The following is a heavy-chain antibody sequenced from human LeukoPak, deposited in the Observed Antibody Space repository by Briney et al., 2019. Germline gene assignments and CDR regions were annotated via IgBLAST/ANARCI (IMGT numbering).Heavy chain of an antibody. D-gene: IGHD2-21*02. CDR3: ARGRLQEPRALYYYMDV. J-gene: IGHJ6*03. Sequence: PSETLSLTCEVYGVPFSDYYWSWIRQSPGKGLEWIGEINHSGSTNYNPSLKSRVTISVDISKNQFSLKVISVAAADTAVYYCARGRLQEPRALYYYMDVWGEGTTVIVS. CDR2: INHSGST. CDR1: GVPFSDYY. V-gene: IGHV4-34*01.